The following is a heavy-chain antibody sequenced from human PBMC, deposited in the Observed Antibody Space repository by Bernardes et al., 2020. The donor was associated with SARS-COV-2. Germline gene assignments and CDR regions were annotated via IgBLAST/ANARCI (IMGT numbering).Heavy chain of an antibody. CDR3: AREYCSGGSCSPDY. D-gene: IGHD2-15*01. CDR2: IYYSGST. V-gene: IGHV4-59*01. CDR1: GGSISSYY. J-gene: IGHJ4*02. Sequence: SETLSLTCTVSGGSISSYYWSWIRQPPGKGLEWIGYIYYSGSTNYNPSLKSRVTISVDTSKNQFSLKLSSVTAADTAVYYCAREYCSGGSCSPDYWGQGTPVTVSS.